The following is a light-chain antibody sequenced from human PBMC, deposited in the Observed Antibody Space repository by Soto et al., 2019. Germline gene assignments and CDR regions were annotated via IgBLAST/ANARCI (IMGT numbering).Light chain of an antibody. CDR3: ATWDDSVTGLV. CDR2: STN. V-gene: IGLV1-44*01. CDR1: SSNIGRNY. Sequence: QSVLTQPPSASGTPGQRVTISCSGSSSNIGRNYVTWYQQVPGTAPKLLIYSTNQRPSGVPDRFSGSKSGTSASLAISGLQSEYEADYHCATWDDSVTGLVFGGGTKLTVL. J-gene: IGLJ2*01.